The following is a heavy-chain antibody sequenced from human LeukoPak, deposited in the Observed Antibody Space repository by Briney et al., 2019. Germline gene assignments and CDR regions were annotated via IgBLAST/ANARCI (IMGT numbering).Heavy chain of an antibody. J-gene: IGHJ4*02. V-gene: IGHV3-23*01. CDR1: GFALSSYP. CDR2: ITVNGANT. D-gene: IGHD6-19*01. Sequence: SGGSLTLSCAASGFALSSYPMNWVRQAPGKGLEWVSDITVNGANTYYADSVKGRFTISKDTSNNILYMQMSSLSAADTAVYYCARLDYFDYWGQGTLVAVS. CDR3: ARLDYFDY.